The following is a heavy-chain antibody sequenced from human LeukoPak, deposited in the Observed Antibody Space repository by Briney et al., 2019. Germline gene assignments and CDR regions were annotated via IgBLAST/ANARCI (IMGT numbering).Heavy chain of an antibody. CDR1: GYTFTSYG. CDR3: ARGEMYYYGSGSYYYYYGMDV. CDR2: INAYNGNT. D-gene: IGHD3-10*01. Sequence: ASVKVSCKASGYTFTSYGISWVRQAPGQGLEWMGWINAYNGNTNYAQKLQGRVTMTTDTSTSTAYMELRSLRSDDTAVYYCARGEMYYYGSGSYYYYYGMDVWGQGTTVTVSS. V-gene: IGHV1-18*01. J-gene: IGHJ6*02.